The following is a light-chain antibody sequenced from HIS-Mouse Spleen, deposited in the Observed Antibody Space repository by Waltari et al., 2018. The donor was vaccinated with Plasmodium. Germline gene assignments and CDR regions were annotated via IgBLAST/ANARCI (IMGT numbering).Light chain of an antibody. CDR1: SSDVGGYNS. V-gene: IGLV2-11*01. CDR2: DVS. Sequence: QSALTQSRSVSGSPGQSVTISCTGTSSDVGGYNSVSWYQQHPGKAPKLMIYDVSKRPSGVPDRFSGSKSGNTASLTISGLQAEDEADYYCCSYAGSYTWVFGGGTKLTVL. J-gene: IGLJ3*02. CDR3: CSYAGSYTWV.